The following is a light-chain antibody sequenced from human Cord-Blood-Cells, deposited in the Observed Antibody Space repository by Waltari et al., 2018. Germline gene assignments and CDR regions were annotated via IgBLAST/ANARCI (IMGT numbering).Light chain of an antibody. V-gene: IGLV2-23*02. CDR1: SSDVGGYNL. Sequence: QSALTQPASVSGSPGQSITISCTGTSSDVGGYNLVSWYHQHPGKAPKLMIYEVSKRPSGVSNRFSGSKSGNTASLTISGLQAEDEADYYCCSYAGSSTWVFGGGTKLTVL. CDR3: CSYAGSSTWV. J-gene: IGLJ3*02. CDR2: EVS.